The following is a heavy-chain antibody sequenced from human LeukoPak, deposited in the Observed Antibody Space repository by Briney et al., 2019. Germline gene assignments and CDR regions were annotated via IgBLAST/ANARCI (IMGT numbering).Heavy chain of an antibody. J-gene: IGHJ4*02. Sequence: SGRSLRLSCAASGFTLSSYAMHWVRQAPGKGLEWVAVISYDGSNKYYADSVKGRFTISRDNSKNTLYLQMNSLRAEDTAVYYCAREIVVVVAEHFDYWGQGTLVTVSS. CDR3: AREIVVVVAEHFDY. CDR1: GFTLSSYA. V-gene: IGHV3-30*04. D-gene: IGHD2-15*01. CDR2: ISYDGSNK.